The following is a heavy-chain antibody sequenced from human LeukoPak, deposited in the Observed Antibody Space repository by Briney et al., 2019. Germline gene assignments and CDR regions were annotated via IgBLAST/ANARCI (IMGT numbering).Heavy chain of an antibody. CDR1: GGSVSSGSYY. D-gene: IGHD1-26*01. CDR2: IYYSGST. CDR3: TRVGVEATEFDY. Sequence: SETLSLTCTVSGGSVSSGSYYWSWIRQPPGKGLEWIGYIYYSGSTNYNPSLKSRVTLSIDKSQNQFSLKLNSVTAADTAVYYCTRVGVEATEFDYWGQGTLVTVSS. V-gene: IGHV4-61*01. J-gene: IGHJ4*02.